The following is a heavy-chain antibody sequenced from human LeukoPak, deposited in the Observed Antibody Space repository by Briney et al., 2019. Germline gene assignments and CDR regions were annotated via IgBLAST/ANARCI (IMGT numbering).Heavy chain of an antibody. Sequence: ASVKVSCKASGGTFSSYAISWVRQAPGQGLEWMGIINPSGGSTSYAQKFQGRVTMTRDTSTSTVYMELSSLRSEDTAVYYCARGMEQWLISYFDYWGQGTLVTVSS. D-gene: IGHD6-19*01. CDR3: ARGMEQWLISYFDY. V-gene: IGHV1-46*01. J-gene: IGHJ4*02. CDR1: GGTFSSYA. CDR2: INPSGGST.